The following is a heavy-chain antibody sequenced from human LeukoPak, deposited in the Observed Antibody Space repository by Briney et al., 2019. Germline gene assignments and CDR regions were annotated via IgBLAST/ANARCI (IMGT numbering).Heavy chain of an antibody. D-gene: IGHD3-22*01. CDR3: AKDSNDIPRFTDY. Sequence: HPGGSLRLSCPASGFPVSSNYMSWVRQAPGKGLEWGSVIYSGGSTYYADSVKGRFTISRDNSKNTLYLQMNSLRAEDTDVYYCAKDSNDIPRFTDYWGQGTLVTVSS. CDR2: IYSGGST. V-gene: IGHV3-53*01. CDR1: GFPVSSNY. J-gene: IGHJ4*02.